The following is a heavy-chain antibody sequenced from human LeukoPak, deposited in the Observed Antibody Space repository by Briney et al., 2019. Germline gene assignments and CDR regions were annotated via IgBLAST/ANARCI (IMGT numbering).Heavy chain of an antibody. J-gene: IGHJ4*02. V-gene: IGHV3-7*01. D-gene: IGHD1-1*01. CDR2: VNEDGSAK. CDR3: ARDYWRSIDH. Sequence: PGGSLRLSCAASGFTFSNYGMHWVRQAPGKGLESVAIVNEDGSAKYYLDSVKGRFTISRDNARNSLYLEMNSLRAEDTAVYYCARDYWRSIDHWGQGTLVTVSS. CDR1: GFTFSNYG.